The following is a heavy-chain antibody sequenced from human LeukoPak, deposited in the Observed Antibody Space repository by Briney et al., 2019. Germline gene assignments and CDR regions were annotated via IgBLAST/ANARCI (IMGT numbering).Heavy chain of an antibody. Sequence: PGGSLRLSCAASGFTFSRYGMHWVRQAPGKGLEWVAVVWYDGSNKYYADSVKGRFTISRDNSKNTLYLQMNSLRAEDTAVYYCAKERDTAMVTIDYWGQGTLVTVSS. J-gene: IGHJ4*02. D-gene: IGHD5-18*01. V-gene: IGHV3-30*02. CDR3: AKERDTAMVTIDY. CDR2: VWYDGSNK. CDR1: GFTFSRYG.